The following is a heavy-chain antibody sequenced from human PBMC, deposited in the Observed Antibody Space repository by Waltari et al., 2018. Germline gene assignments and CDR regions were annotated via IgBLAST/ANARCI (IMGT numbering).Heavy chain of an antibody. CDR3: AGDISVSSPSL. CDR2: IRFDGSQK. Sequence: QVQLVESGGGVVQPGGSLSLSCKASGFIFSRFDMHWVRQAPGMGLEWVSLIRFDGSQKYYSESLKGRFTVSRDNSRDTLYLHMENLGSDDTATYFCAGDISVSSPSLWGRGTLVTVSS. D-gene: IGHD3-3*02. V-gene: IGHV3-30*02. J-gene: IGHJ1*01. CDR1: GFIFSRFD.